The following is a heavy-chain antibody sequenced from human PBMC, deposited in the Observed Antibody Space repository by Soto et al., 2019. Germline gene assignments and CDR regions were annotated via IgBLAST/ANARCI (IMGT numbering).Heavy chain of an antibody. D-gene: IGHD2-2*01. CDR1: GFIFSTFG. CDR2: ISSNSRTI. CDR3: ARLRSSTTSVYYYYMDL. J-gene: IGHJ6*03. Sequence: GGSLRLSCAGSGFIFSTFGINWVRQAPGKGLEWVSYISSNSRTIYYADSVQGRFTISRDNAQNSLYLQMNSLRSEDTAVYYCARLRSSTTSVYYYYMDLWGKGTTVPVSS. V-gene: IGHV3-48*01.